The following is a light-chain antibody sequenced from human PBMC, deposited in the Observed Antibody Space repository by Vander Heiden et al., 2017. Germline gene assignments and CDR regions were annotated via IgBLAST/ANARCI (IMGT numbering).Light chain of an antibody. CDR1: QSGLYSYNNKNY. J-gene: IGKJ2*01. V-gene: IGKV4-1*01. CDR3: QQYYSTLVT. CDR2: WAS. Sequence: IVMTQPPDSLPLSLAERATITCKASQSGLYSYNNKNYLAWYQQKPGQPPKLLIYWASTRESGVPDRFSGSGSGTDFTLTISSLQAEDVAVYYCQQYYSTLVTFGQGTKLEIK.